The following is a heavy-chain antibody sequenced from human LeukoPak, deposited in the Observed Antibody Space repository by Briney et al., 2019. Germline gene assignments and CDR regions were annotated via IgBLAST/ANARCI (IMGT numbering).Heavy chain of an antibody. CDR1: GFTLSSYA. D-gene: IGHD2-2*01. V-gene: IGHV3-30*04. Sequence: GGSLRLSCAASGFTLSSYAMHWVRQAPGKGLGWVAVISYDGSNKYYADSVKGRFTISRDNSKNTLYLPMNSLRAEDTAVYYCARDRLYCSSTSCYGVYYFDYWGQGTLVTVSS. CDR2: ISYDGSNK. J-gene: IGHJ4*02. CDR3: ARDRLYCSSTSCYGVYYFDY.